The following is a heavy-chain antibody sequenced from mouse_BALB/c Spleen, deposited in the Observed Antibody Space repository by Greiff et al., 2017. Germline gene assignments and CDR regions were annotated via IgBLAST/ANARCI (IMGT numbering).Heavy chain of an antibody. CDR2: IDPENGDT. D-gene: IGHD1-1*01. CDR1: GFNIKDYY. Sequence: EVQLQQSGAELVRSGASVKLSCTASGFNIKDYYMHWVKQRPEQGLEWIGWIDPENGDTEYAPKFQGKATMTADTSSNTAYLQLSSLTSEDTAVYYCNAYYGRNAMDYWGQGTSVTVSS. V-gene: IGHV14-4*02. CDR3: NAYYGRNAMDY. J-gene: IGHJ4*01.